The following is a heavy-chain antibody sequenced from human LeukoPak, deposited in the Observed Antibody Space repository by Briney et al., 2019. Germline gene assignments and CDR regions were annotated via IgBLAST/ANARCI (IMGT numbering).Heavy chain of an antibody. CDR1: GFTLSNYW. Sequence: GGSLRLSCAASGFTLSNYWMSWVRQAPGKGLEWVANIKQDGSEKYYVDSVEGRFTISRDNAKNSLNLQMNSLRPEDTAVYYCVRIRGVWLYDCWGQGTLVTVSS. D-gene: IGHD3-22*01. J-gene: IGHJ4*02. CDR3: VRIRGVWLYDC. CDR2: IKQDGSEK. V-gene: IGHV3-7*01.